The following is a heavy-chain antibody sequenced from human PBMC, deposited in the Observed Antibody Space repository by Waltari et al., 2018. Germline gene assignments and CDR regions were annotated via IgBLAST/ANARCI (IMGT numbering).Heavy chain of an antibody. Sequence: QVQLVQSGAEVTKPAASVKVSCQASGYTFTTYHIHWVRQAPGQALERIGRVRPRGGSAAYGQKFQDRVIIASDTATCTVYMELSSLRSDDTAVYFCARANAVRTIDYWGQGTLVTVSS. CDR3: ARANAVRTIDY. D-gene: IGHD4-17*01. J-gene: IGHJ4*02. CDR1: GYTFTTYH. CDR2: VRPRGGSA. V-gene: IGHV1-46*01.